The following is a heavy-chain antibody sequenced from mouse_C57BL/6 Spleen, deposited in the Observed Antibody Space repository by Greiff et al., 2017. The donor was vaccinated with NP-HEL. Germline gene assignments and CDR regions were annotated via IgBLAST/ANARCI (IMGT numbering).Heavy chain of an antibody. Sequence: VKLQQPGAELVKPGSSVKMSCKASGYTFTSYWITWVKQRPGQGLEWIGDIYPGSGSTNYNEKFKSKATLTVDTSSSTAYMQLSSLTSEDSAVYYCARGYYSNPYYAMDYWGQGTSVTVSS. D-gene: IGHD2-5*01. CDR3: ARGYYSNPYYAMDY. CDR1: GYTFTSYW. CDR2: IYPGSGST. V-gene: IGHV1-55*01. J-gene: IGHJ4*01.